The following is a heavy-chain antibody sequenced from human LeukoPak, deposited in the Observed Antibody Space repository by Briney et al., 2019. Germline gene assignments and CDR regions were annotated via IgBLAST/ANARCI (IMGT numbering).Heavy chain of an antibody. D-gene: IGHD6-13*01. CDR2: ISYDGLNE. CDR1: GFAFSSYA. V-gene: IGHV3-30*04. Sequence: GGSLRLSCAASGFAFSSYAMHWVRQAPGKGLEWVTVISYDGLNEYYADSVKGRFTISRDNSKNTLYLQRNSLRAEDTAVYYCARGGYSTTWYMNFDYWGQGTLVTVSS. CDR3: ARGGYSTTWYMNFDY. J-gene: IGHJ4*02.